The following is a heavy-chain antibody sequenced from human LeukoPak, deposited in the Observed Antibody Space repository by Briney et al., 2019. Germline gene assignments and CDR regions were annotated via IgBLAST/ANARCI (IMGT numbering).Heavy chain of an antibody. Sequence: GGSLTLSCAASGFTFSRYSVNWVRQAPGKGLEWVSSMSSSSGPIYYRDSVKGRFTFARANTKKSLYLQMHCLSADDTAVYYCAREFDGSASGAGYWGQGTLVTVSS. CDR1: GFTFSRYS. CDR2: MSSSSGPI. J-gene: IGHJ4*02. V-gene: IGHV3-21*01. D-gene: IGHD1-26*01. CDR3: AREFDGSASGAGY.